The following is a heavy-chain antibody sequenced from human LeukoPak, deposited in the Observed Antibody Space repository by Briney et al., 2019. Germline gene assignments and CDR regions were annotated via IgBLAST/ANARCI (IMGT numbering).Heavy chain of an antibody. Sequence: SETLSLTCTVSSGSLSRYYWSWIRQPPGKGLEWVGYIYKSGSTNYNPSLKTRVTISVDTSKNQFSLKLSSVTAADTAVYYCARRGFYDSSGYNDAFDIWGQGTMVTVSS. CDR3: ARRGFYDSSGYNDAFDI. CDR2: IYKSGST. CDR1: SGSLSRYY. J-gene: IGHJ3*02. D-gene: IGHD3-22*01. V-gene: IGHV4-59*08.